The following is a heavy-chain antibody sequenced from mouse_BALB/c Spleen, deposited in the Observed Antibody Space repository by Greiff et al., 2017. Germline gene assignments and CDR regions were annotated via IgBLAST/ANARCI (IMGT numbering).Heavy chain of an antibody. Sequence: VQLQQSGPELVKPGASVKIPCKASGYTFTDYNMDWVKQSHGKSLEWIGDINPNNGGTIYNQKFKGKATLTVDKSSSTAYMELRSLTSEDTAVYYCARLRDYYGYWYFDVWGAGTTVTVSS. V-gene: IGHV1-18*01. CDR1: GYTFTDYN. J-gene: IGHJ1*01. CDR2: INPNNGGT. CDR3: ARLRDYYGYWYFDV. D-gene: IGHD1-1*01.